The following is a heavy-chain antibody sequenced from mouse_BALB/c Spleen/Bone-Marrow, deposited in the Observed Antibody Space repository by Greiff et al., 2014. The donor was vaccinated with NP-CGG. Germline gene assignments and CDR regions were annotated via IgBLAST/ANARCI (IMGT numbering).Heavy chain of an antibody. D-gene: IGHD2-4*01. J-gene: IGHJ4*01. CDR2: INSGSGGT. Sequence: QVQLKQSGAELVRPGTSVKVSCKGSGYAFTNYLIEWVKQRPGQGLEWIGVINSGSGGTKYNEKFKGKATLTADKSSSTAYMQLSSLTSDDSAVYCGARAITDAMDDWGQGTSVTVAS. V-gene: IGHV1-54*01. CDR1: GYAFTNYL. CDR3: ARAITDAMDD.